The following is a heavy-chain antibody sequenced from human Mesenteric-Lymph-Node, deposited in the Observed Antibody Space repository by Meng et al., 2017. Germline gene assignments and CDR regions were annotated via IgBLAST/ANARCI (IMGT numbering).Heavy chain of an antibody. CDR2: MNPNSGNT. CDR1: GYTFTSYD. J-gene: IGHJ4*02. D-gene: IGHD3-22*01. V-gene: IGHV1-8*01. Sequence: QVKPGQSGGEGKKAWALVKVSCKASGYTFTSYDINWVRQATGQGLEWMGWMNPNSGNTGYAQKFQGRGTMTRNTSISTAYMELSSLRSEDTAVYYCARVGDYYDSSGYYPTAHFDYWGQGTLVTVSS. CDR3: ARVGDYYDSSGYYPTAHFDY.